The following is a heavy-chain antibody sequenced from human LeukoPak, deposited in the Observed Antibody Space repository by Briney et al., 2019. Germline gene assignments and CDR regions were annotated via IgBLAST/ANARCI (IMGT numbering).Heavy chain of an antibody. V-gene: IGHV3-11*04. Sequence: PGGSLRLSCAASGFTFSDYYMSWIRQAPGKGLEWLSYISNSGHSVYYADSLKGRFTISRDNAKNSLYLLMNSLRAEDTAVYYCARDVNPGPLLGWGQGTLVTVSS. J-gene: IGHJ4*02. CDR2: ISNSGHSV. CDR3: ARDVNPGPLLG. CDR1: GFTFSDYY. D-gene: IGHD2/OR15-2a*01.